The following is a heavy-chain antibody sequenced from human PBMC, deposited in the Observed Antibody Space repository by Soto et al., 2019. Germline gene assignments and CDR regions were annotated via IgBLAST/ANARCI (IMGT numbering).Heavy chain of an antibody. CDR1: GGAVSSYA. V-gene: IGHV1-69*06. CDR2: IIPIFGTA. CDR3: ARDRVDSSTSFDY. J-gene: IGHJ4*02. Sequence: ASVKVSCKASGGAVSSYAISWVRQAPGQGLEWMGGIIPIFGTANYAQKFQGRVTITADKSTSTAYMELSSLRSEDTAVYYCARDRVDSSTSFDYWGKGTLVTVSS. D-gene: IGHD2-15*01.